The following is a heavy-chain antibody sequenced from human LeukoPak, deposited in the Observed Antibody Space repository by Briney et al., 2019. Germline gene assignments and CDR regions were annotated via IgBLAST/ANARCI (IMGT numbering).Heavy chain of an antibody. Sequence: GGSLRLSCAASGFTFSSYSMNWVRQSPGKGLEWVSSISSSSSYIYYADSMKGRFPISRDNAKNSLYLQMNSLRAEDTAVYYCASYYYGSGGDAFDIWGQGTMVTVSS. D-gene: IGHD3-10*01. CDR2: ISSSSSYI. V-gene: IGHV3-21*01. CDR1: GFTFSSYS. J-gene: IGHJ3*02. CDR3: ASYYYGSGGDAFDI.